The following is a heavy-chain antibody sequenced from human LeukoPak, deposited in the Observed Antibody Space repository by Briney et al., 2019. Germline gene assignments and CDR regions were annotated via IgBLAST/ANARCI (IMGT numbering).Heavy chain of an antibody. Sequence: GGSLRLSCAASGFTFDNYAMHWVRQAPGKGLEWLSIISWNSGYIGYANSVKGRFTISRDNAKKSLDLQMNSLRAEDTAFYYCAKVRGTYSSGYFFDYWGQGTLVTVSS. CDR2: ISWNSGYI. D-gene: IGHD6-19*01. CDR3: AKVRGTYSSGYFFDY. J-gene: IGHJ4*02. V-gene: IGHV3-9*01. CDR1: GFTFDNYA.